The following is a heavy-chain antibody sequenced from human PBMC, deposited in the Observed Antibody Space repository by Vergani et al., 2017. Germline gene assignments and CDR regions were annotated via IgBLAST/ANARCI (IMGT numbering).Heavy chain of an antibody. CDR3: ARSDIAVAGTALIPFDY. V-gene: IGHV4-34*01. J-gene: IGHJ4*02. CDR2: LNHSGST. CDR1: GGSFSGYY. Sequence: QVQLQQWGAGLLKPSETLSLTCAVYGGSFSGYYWSWIRQPPGKGLVWSGELNHSGSTNYNPSLKSRVTISVDTSKNQFSLKLSSVTAADTAVYYCARSDIAVAGTALIPFDYWGQGTLVTVSS. D-gene: IGHD6-19*01.